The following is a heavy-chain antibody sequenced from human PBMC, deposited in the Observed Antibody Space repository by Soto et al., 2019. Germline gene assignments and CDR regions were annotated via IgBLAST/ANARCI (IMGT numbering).Heavy chain of an antibody. CDR3: AKDMVAITGTTGFDY. Sequence: GGSLRLSCAASGFTFDDYTMHWVRQAPGKGLEWVSLISWDGGSTYYADSVKGRFTISRDNSKNSLYLQMNSLRTEDTALYYCAKDMVAITGTTGFDYWGQGTLVTVSS. J-gene: IGHJ4*02. CDR1: GFTFDDYT. D-gene: IGHD1-20*01. V-gene: IGHV3-43*01. CDR2: ISWDGGST.